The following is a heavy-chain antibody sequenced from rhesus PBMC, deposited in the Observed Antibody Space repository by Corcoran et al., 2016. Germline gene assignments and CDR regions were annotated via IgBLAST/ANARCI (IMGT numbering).Heavy chain of an antibody. CDR1: GGSISDSYR. CDR3: ARELYYYSGSYYYFDY. J-gene: IGHJ4*01. CDR2: IYGSSTST. V-gene: IGHV4S10*01. Sequence: QVQLQESGPGVVKPSETLSLTCAVSGGSISDSYRWSWIRQPPGNGLEWIRYIYGSSTSTNYNPSLKSRVTIAKVPSKNQFSLELSSVTAADTAVYYCARELYYYSGSYYYFDYWGQGVLVTVSS. D-gene: IGHD3-16*01.